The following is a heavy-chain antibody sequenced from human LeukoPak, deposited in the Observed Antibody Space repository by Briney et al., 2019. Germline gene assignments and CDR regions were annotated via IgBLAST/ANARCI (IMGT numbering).Heavy chain of an antibody. CDR1: GDSMSSSDYY. Sequence: SETLSLTRSVSGDSMSSSDYYWGWIRQPPGKGLEWIGSIYYSGSTYYNPSLKSRVTISVDTSKNQFSLKLSSVTAADTAVYYCARHASPGGSPLDYWGQGTLVTVSS. V-gene: IGHV4-39*01. CDR2: IYYSGST. D-gene: IGHD1-26*01. J-gene: IGHJ4*02. CDR3: ARHASPGGSPLDY.